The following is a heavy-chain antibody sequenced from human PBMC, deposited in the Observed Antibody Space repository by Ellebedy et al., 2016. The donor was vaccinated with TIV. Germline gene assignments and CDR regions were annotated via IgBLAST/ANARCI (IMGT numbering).Heavy chain of an antibody. V-gene: IGHV1-18*04. Sequence: AASVKVSCKASGYTFATFGTSWVRQAPGQGLEWVGYIGAGVYGSGTHYARKLQGRVTFRTDTSTNTAYMELRGLRSEDTAVYYCARGTRTKRYYYFDLWGRGTLITVSS. CDR1: GYTFATFG. CDR3: ARGTRTKRYYYFDL. J-gene: IGHJ2*01. CDR2: IGAGVYGSGT. D-gene: IGHD3-10*01.